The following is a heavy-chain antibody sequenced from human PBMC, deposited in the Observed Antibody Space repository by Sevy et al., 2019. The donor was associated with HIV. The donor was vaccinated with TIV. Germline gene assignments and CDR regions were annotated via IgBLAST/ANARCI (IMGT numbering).Heavy chain of an antibody. CDR2: IRTKAYGGTT. J-gene: IGHJ4*02. CDR3: TRGRYTYVPFDY. CDR1: GFTFGDYA. V-gene: IGHV3-49*03. Sequence: GGSLRLSCTASGFTFGDYAMNWFRQAPGKGLEWVGFIRTKAYGGTTEDAASVKGIFTISRDDSKSIAYLQMNSLKTEDTAVYYCTRGRYTYVPFDYWGQGTLVTVSS. D-gene: IGHD3-10*02.